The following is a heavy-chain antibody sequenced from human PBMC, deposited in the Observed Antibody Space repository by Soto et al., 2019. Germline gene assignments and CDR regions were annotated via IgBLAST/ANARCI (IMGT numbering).Heavy chain of an antibody. J-gene: IGHJ4*02. Sequence: QLQLQESGPGLVKPSETLSLTCTVSGGSISSSSYYWGWIRQPPGKGREWIGSIYYSGSTYYNPSLRSRVTISVDTSKNQFSLKLSSVTAADTAVYYCARQRIGDCSGGSCYPLLDYWGQGTLVTVSS. D-gene: IGHD2-15*01. CDR1: GGSISSSSYY. CDR2: IYYSGST. V-gene: IGHV4-39*01. CDR3: ARQRIGDCSGGSCYPLLDY.